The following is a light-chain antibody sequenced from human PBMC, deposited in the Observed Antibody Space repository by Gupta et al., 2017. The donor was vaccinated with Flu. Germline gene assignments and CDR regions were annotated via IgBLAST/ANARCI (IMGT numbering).Light chain of an antibody. Sequence: DIVMTQSPDSLAVSLGERATINCKSSQSVLYSSNNKNYLAWYQQKPGQPPKLLIYWASTRESGVPDRFSGSGSGTDFTLTIISLQAQDVAVSYCQQDDSTPRTFGQGTKVEIK. J-gene: IGKJ1*01. CDR1: QSVLYSSNNKNY. V-gene: IGKV4-1*01. CDR3: QQDDSTPRT. CDR2: WAS.